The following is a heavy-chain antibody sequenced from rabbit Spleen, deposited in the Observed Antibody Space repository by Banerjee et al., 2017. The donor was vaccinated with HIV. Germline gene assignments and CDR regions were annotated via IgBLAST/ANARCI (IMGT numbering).Heavy chain of an antibody. Sequence: GASLTLTCIASGVSFSGDSYMCWVRQAPGKGLEWIACIDTGSSGFTYFASWAKGRFTISKTSSTTVTLQMTSLTAADTATYFCARDTSSSFSSYGMDLWGQGTLVTVS. CDR1: GVSFSGDSY. CDR3: ARDTSSSFSSYGMDL. J-gene: IGHJ3*01. D-gene: IGHD1-1*01. V-gene: IGHV1S40*01. CDR2: IDTGSSGFT.